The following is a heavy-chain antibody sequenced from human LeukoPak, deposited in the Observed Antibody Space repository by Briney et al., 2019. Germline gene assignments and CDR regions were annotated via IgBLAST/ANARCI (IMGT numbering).Heavy chain of an antibody. CDR1: GGTFSSYA. CDR3: ATWGLHFDI. CDR2: IIPIFGTA. J-gene: IGHJ3*02. Sequence: ASVKVSCKASGGTFSSYAISWVRQAPGQGLEWMGGIIPIFGTANYAQKFQGRVTITADESTSTAYMELSSLTSDDTAVYFCATWGLHFDIWGQGTMVTVAS. V-gene: IGHV1-69*13. D-gene: IGHD3-16*01.